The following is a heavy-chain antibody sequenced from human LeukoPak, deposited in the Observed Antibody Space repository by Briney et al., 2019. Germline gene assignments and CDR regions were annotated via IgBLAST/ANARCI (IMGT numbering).Heavy chain of an antibody. CDR3: AKDRSGDYPTAFDY. Sequence: GGSLRLSCAASGFTFSSYGMHWVRQAPGKGLEWVAFIRYDGSNKYYADSVKGRFTISRDNSKNTLYLQMNSLRAEDTAVYYCAKDRSGDYPTAFDYWGQGTLVTVPS. J-gene: IGHJ4*02. CDR1: GFTFSSYG. CDR2: IRYDGSNK. V-gene: IGHV3-30*02. D-gene: IGHD4-17*01.